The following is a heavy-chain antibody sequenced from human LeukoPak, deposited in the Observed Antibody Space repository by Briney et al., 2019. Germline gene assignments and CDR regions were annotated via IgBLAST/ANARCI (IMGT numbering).Heavy chain of an antibody. J-gene: IGHJ3*02. CDR2: IYYSGST. V-gene: IGHV4-59*01. D-gene: IGHD1-26*01. CDR1: GGSISSYY. CDR3: ARVRKVGATIGAFDI. Sequence: SETLSLTCTVSGGSISSYYWSWIRQPPGKGLEWFGYIYYSGSTNYNPSLKSRVTISVDTSKNQFSLKLSSVTAADTAVYYCARVRKVGATIGAFDIWGQGTMVTVSS.